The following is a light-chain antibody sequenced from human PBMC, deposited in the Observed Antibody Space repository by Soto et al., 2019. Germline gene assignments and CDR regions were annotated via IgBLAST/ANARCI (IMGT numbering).Light chain of an antibody. V-gene: IGLV1-44*01. CDR2: NNN. CDR3: SSFTSSILYV. CDR1: SSNIGSGT. Sequence: QSVLTQPPSVSGTPGQRVTISCSGSSSNIGSGTVNWYQQLPGTAPKLLIYNNNQWPSGVPDRFSGSKSGTSGSLAISGLQSEDEADYYCSSFTSSILYVFGSGTKVTVL. J-gene: IGLJ1*01.